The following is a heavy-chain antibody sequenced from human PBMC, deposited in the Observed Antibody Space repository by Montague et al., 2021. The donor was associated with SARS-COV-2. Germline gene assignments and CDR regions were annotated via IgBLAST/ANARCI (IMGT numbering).Heavy chain of an antibody. CDR1: GGSFSGYY. J-gene: IGHJ4*02. V-gene: IGHV4-34*01. CDR3: ARGRYHNHMMLAVITSQEGYFDY. CDR2: ISLSGTP. D-gene: IGHD3-22*01. Sequence: SETLSLTCAVYGGSFSGYYWNWIRQPPGEGLEWIGEISLSGTPNYNPSLKSRVTMSADTSKNRFSLKLSSVTAADTAVYYCARGRYHNHMMLAVITSQEGYFDYWGQGTLVTVSS.